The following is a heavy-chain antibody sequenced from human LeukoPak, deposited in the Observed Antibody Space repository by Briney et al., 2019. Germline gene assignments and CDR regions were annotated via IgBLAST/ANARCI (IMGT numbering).Heavy chain of an antibody. Sequence: SVKVSCKASGGSFSCHTISWVRQAPEQGLEWMGRIIPLFGIVNYAQKFQDRVTITADKSTSTAYMEVSSLRSEDTAVYYCARIPSGDVDTAMVMYYHYGMDVWGQGTTVTVSS. V-gene: IGHV1-69*02. D-gene: IGHD5-18*01. J-gene: IGHJ6*02. CDR2: IIPLFGIV. CDR3: ARIPSGDVDTAMVMYYHYGMDV. CDR1: GGSFSCHT.